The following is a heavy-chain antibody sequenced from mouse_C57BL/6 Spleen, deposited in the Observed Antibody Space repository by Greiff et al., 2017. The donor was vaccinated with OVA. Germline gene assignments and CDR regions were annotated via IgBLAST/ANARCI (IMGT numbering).Heavy chain of an antibody. V-gene: IGHV7-3*01. J-gene: IGHJ1*03. Sequence: EVQLQESGGGLVQPGGSLSLSCAASGFTFTDYYMSWVRQPPGKALEWLGFIRNKANGYTTEYSASVKGRFTISRDNSQSILYLQMNALRAEDSATYYCARYIPTFATVVAKDYWYFDVWGTGTTVTVSS. D-gene: IGHD1-1*01. CDR1: GFTFTDYY. CDR3: ARYIPTFATVVAKDYWYFDV. CDR2: IRNKANGYTT.